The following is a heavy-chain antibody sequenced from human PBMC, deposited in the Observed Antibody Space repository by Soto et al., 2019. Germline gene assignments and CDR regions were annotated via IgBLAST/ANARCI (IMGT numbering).Heavy chain of an antibody. CDR1: GTSIKSNGYY. J-gene: IGHJ4*02. Sequence: SETLSLTCSLAGTSIKSNGYYWSWIRQYPGKGLEWIGSIFYSGSTYYHPSPESRVAMSLDTSKNQFSLRLNSVTAADTAIYYCARRYDFWNGFGPFDYWGQGSLVTVSS. V-gene: IGHV4-31*03. D-gene: IGHD3-3*01. CDR3: ARRYDFWNGFGPFDY. CDR2: IFYSGST.